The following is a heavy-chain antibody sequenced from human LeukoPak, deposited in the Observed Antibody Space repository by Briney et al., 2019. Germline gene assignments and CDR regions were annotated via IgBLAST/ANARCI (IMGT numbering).Heavy chain of an antibody. CDR2: IRYDGRNK. Sequence: GGSLRLSCAASGFTFSNYGMHWVRQAPGKGLEWVGFIRYDGRNKYYADFVKGRFTISRDNSKNTLYLQMNSLRAEDTAVYYCAKSSGFDYWGQGTLVIVSS. V-gene: IGHV3-30*02. CDR3: AKSSGFDY. J-gene: IGHJ4*02. CDR1: GFTFSNYG. D-gene: IGHD3-22*01.